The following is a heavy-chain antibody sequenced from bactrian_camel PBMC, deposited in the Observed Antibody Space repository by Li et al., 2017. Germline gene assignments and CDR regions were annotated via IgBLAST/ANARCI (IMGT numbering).Heavy chain of an antibody. CDR1: GVTNRSAF. CDR2: IGTGDART. V-gene: IGHV3S1*01. Sequence: HVQLVESGGGSVQSGGSPRLSCSVSGVTNRSAFMAWFRQTLGKEREGVAAIGTGDARTYYADSVKGRFTVSQDNDKNTVYLQMNSLKPEDTAMYYCAAMRRPLNAVTAAAALLPILYDPWGPGTQVTVS. J-gene: IGHJ4*01. D-gene: IGHD2*01. CDR3: AAMRRPLNAVTAAAALLPILYDP.